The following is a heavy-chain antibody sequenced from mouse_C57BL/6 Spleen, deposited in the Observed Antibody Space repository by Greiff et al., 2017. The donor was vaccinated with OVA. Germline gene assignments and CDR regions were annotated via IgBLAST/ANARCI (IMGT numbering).Heavy chain of an antibody. CDR3: ARHWEGAWFAY. V-gene: IGHV1-81*01. D-gene: IGHD4-1*01. J-gene: IGHJ3*01. Sequence: QVQLKESGAELARPGASVKLSCKASGYTFTSYGISWVKQRTGQGLEWIGEIYPRSGNTYYNEKFKGKATLTADKSSSTAYMELRSLTSEDSAVYFCARHWEGAWFAYWGQGTLVTVSA. CDR1: GYTFTSYG. CDR2: IYPRSGNT.